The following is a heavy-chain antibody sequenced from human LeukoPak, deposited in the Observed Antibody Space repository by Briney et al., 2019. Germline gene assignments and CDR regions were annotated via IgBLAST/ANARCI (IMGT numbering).Heavy chain of an antibody. V-gene: IGHV3-74*01. Sequence: GGSLRLSCAASGYTFSSYWMHWVRQAPGKGLVWVSRINSDGSSTSYADSVEGRFTISRDNAKNTLYLQMNSLRAADTAVYYCARDWEYGSGSYNDYWGQGTLVTVSS. D-gene: IGHD3-10*01. CDR1: GYTFSSYW. CDR3: ARDWEYGSGSYNDY. J-gene: IGHJ4*02. CDR2: INSDGSST.